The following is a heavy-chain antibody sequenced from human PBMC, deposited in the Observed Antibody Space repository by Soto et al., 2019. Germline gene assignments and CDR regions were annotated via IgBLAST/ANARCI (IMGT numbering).Heavy chain of an antibody. CDR1: VLTVSGTKY. Sequence: ESGGGLIQPGESLRLSCAAFVLTVSGTKYVAWVRQAPGKGLEWVSALYDVFGSFYADSVKGRFTTSSDRSKSTVYLQMNDLRPDDTAVYYCASWHEREHAYDVWGQGTTVIVSS. CDR2: LYDVFGS. CDR3: ASWHEREHAYDV. V-gene: IGHV3-53*01. D-gene: IGHD1-1*01. J-gene: IGHJ3*01.